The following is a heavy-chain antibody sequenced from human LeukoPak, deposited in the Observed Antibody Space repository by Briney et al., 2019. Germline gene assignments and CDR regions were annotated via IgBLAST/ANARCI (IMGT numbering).Heavy chain of an antibody. D-gene: IGHD5-12*01. V-gene: IGHV4-59*08. Sequence: SETLSLTCTVPGGSISSYYWSWIRQPPGKGQEWVGYIYYSGSTNHNPSLRSRVTISVDKSKNQFSLKLSSVTAADTAVYYCARASYGGYGDYWGQGTLVTVSS. CDR1: GGSISSYY. CDR2: IYYSGST. CDR3: ARASYGGYGDY. J-gene: IGHJ4*02.